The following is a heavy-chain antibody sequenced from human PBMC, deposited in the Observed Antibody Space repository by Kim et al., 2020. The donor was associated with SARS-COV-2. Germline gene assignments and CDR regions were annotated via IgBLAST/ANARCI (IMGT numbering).Heavy chain of an antibody. V-gene: IGHV1-69*13. D-gene: IGHD2-21*02. J-gene: IGHJ4*02. CDR2: IIPIFGTA. CDR1: GGTFSSYA. CDR3: ARGGMDSCGGDCYSPY. Sequence: SVKVSCKASGGTFSSYAISWVRQAPGQGLEWMGGIIPIFGTANYAQKFQGRVTITADESTSTAYMELSSLRSEDTAVYYCARGGMDSCGGDCYSPYWGQGTLVTVSS.